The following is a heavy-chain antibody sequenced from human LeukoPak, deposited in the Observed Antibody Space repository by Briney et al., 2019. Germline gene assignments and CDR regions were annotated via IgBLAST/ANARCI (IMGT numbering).Heavy chain of an antibody. J-gene: IGHJ4*02. CDR1: GLTFSSYA. D-gene: IGHD4-23*01. CDR3: AKDRGLYGGHFDY. Sequence: GGSLRLSCAASGLTFSSYAMSWVRQAPGKGLEWVSPISGSGGSTYYADSVQGRFTIARDNSKNTLYLQMNSLRAEDTSVYYCAKDRGLYGGHFDYWGQGTLVTVSS. V-gene: IGHV3-23*01. CDR2: ISGSGGST.